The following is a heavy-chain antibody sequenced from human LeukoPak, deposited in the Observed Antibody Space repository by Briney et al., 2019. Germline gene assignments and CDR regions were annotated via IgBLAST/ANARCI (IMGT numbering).Heavy chain of an antibody. V-gene: IGHV3-21*01. CDR3: ARGGSNYVAFSTNYYYYMDV. CDR2: ISSSSSYI. CDR1: GFTFSTYN. Sequence: AGGSLRLSCAASGFTFSTYNMNWVRQAPGKGLEWVSSISSSSSYIYYADSVKGRFTISRDNAKNSLYLQMNSLRAEDTAVYYCARGGSNYVAFSTNYYYYMDVWGKGTTVTVSS. J-gene: IGHJ6*03. D-gene: IGHD4-11*01.